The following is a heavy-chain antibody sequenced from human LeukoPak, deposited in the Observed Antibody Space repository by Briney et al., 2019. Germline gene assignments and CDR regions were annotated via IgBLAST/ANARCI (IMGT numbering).Heavy chain of an antibody. CDR1: GYTFTSYG. Sequence: GASVKVSCKASGYTFTSYGISWVRQAPGQGLEWMEWINAGNGNTKYSQKFQGRVTITRDTSASTAYMELSSLRSEDTAVYYCARDRAYYDILTGYYYHWFDPWGQGTLVTVSS. J-gene: IGHJ5*02. D-gene: IGHD3-9*01. CDR2: INAGNGNT. CDR3: ARDRAYYDILTGYYYHWFDP. V-gene: IGHV1-3*01.